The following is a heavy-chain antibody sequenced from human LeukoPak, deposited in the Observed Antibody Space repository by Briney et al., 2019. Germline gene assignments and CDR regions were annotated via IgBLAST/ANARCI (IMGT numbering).Heavy chain of an antibody. CDR3: TTKEYSSSFAPWNDAFDI. Sequence: PGGSLRLSCAASGFTFSNAWMSWVRQAPGKGLEWVGRIKSKTDGGTTDYAAPVKGRFTISRDDSKNTLYLQMNSLKTEDTAVYYCTTKEYSSSFAPWNDAFDIWGQGTMVTVSS. D-gene: IGHD6-6*01. CDR2: IKSKTDGGTT. V-gene: IGHV3-15*01. J-gene: IGHJ3*02. CDR1: GFTFSNAW.